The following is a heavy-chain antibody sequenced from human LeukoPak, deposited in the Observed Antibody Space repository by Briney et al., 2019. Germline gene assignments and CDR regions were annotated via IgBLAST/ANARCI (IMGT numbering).Heavy chain of an antibody. CDR1: GDSVSSNSAA. V-gene: IGHV6-1*01. Sequence: SQTLSLTCAISGDSVSSNSAAWNWIRQSPSRGLEWLGRTYYRSQWYNDYAISVTSRITINPDTSKNQFSLQLNSVTPEDTAMYYCARESQGYNSGWFNGFLDHWGQGTLVTVSS. D-gene: IGHD6-19*01. CDR2: TYYRSQWYN. CDR3: ARESQGYNSGWFNGFLDH. J-gene: IGHJ4*02.